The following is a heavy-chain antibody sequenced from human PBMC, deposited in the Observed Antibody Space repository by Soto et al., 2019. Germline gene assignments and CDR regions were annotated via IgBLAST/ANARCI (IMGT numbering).Heavy chain of an antibody. J-gene: IGHJ4*02. V-gene: IGHV3-23*01. Sequence: GGSLRLSCAASGFAFSNYAMTWVRQAPGKGLEWVSAISFNGANTYYADSVKGRVTISRDNSKNTLSLQMNSLRAEDTAVYYCDSVPRSGEGGVCGPGAWDSWGQGTLVTVSS. CDR2: ISFNGANT. CDR1: GFAFSNYA. D-gene: IGHD6-19*01. CDR3: DSVPRSGEGGVCGPGAWDS.